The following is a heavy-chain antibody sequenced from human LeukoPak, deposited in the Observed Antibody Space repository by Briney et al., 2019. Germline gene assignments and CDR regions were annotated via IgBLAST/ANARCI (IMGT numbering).Heavy chain of an antibody. V-gene: IGHV4-59*01. D-gene: IGHD7-27*01. CDR3: AILTGEYYFDY. CDR2: IYYSGST. J-gene: IGHJ4*02. Sequence: SETLSLTCTVSGGSISSYYWSWVRQPPGKGLEWIGYIYYSGSTNYNPSLKNRVTISVDTSKNQFSLELSSVTAADTAVYYCAILTGEYYFDYWGQGTLVTVSS. CDR1: GGSISSYY.